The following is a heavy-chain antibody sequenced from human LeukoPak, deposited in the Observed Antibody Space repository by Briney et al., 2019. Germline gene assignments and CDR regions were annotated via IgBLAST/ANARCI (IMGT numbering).Heavy chain of an antibody. J-gene: IGHJ5*02. D-gene: IGHD6-19*01. CDR1: GFTFSTYN. Sequence: GSLRLSCAASGFTFSTYNMNWVRQPPGKGLEWIGSIYYSGSTYYNPSLKSRVTISVDTSKNQFSLKLSSVTAADTAVYYCARVSVAGTSYPHDPWGQGTLVTVSS. V-gene: IGHV4-39*07. CDR2: IYYSGST. CDR3: ARVSVAGTSYPHDP.